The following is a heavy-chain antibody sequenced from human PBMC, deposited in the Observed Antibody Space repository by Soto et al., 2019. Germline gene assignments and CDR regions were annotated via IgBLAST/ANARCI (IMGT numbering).Heavy chain of an antibody. Sequence: GGSLRLSCAASGFTFSSYGMHWVRQAPGKGLEWVAVISYDGSNKYYADSVKGRFTISRDNSKNTLYLQMNSLRAEDTAVYYCAKGVYYDSSGYLDYWGQGTLVTVSS. CDR3: AKGVYYDSSGYLDY. J-gene: IGHJ4*02. V-gene: IGHV3-30*18. D-gene: IGHD3-22*01. CDR2: ISYDGSNK. CDR1: GFTFSSYG.